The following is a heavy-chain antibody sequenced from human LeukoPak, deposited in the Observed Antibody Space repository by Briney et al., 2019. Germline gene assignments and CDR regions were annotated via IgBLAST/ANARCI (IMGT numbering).Heavy chain of an antibody. D-gene: IGHD2-2*02. CDR3: ARDRYCSSTSCYTGSGFDP. J-gene: IGHJ5*02. V-gene: IGHV1-8*01. CDR1: GYTFTSYD. CDR2: MNPNSGNT. Sequence: GASVKVSCKASGYTFTSYDINWVRQATGQGLEWMGWMNPNSGNTGYAQKFQGRVTMTRNTSISTAYMELSSLRSEDTAVYYCARDRYCSSTSCYTGSGFDPWGQGTLATVSS.